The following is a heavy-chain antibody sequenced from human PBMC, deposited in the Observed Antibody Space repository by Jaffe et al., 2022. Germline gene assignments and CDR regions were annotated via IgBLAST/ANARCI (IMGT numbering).Heavy chain of an antibody. J-gene: IGHJ3*02. CDR3: ARDVEEWYCSSTSCYGDAFDI. Sequence: QVQLVQSGAEVKKPGASVKVSCKASGYTFTGYYMHWVRQAPGQGLEWMGRINPNSGGTNYAQKFQGRVTMTRDTSISTAYMELSRLRSDDTAVYYCARDVEEWYCSSTSCYGDAFDIWGQGTMVTVSS. CDR2: INPNSGGT. D-gene: IGHD2-2*01. V-gene: IGHV1-2*06. CDR1: GYTFTGYY.